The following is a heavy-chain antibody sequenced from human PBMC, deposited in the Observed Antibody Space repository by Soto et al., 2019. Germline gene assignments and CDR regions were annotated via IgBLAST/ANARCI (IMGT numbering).Heavy chain of an antibody. D-gene: IGHD6-6*01. CDR2: INPSDSYT. Sequence: PGESLKISCKGSGYSFTNYWISWVRQMPGKGVEWMGRINPSDSYTNYSPSFQGHVTISADKSISTAYLQWSSLQASDTAIYYCARPVDYSSSSTLVYWGQGTLVSVSS. CDR3: ARPVDYSSSSTLVY. CDR1: GYSFTNYW. V-gene: IGHV5-10-1*01. J-gene: IGHJ4*03.